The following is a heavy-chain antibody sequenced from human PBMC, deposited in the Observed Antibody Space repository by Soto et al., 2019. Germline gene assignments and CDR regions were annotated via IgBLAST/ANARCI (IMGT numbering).Heavy chain of an antibody. Sequence: SEIQSLTCTVSGGSISSGYYYWSWIRQPPGKGLEWIGYIYYSGSTYYNPSLKSRVTISVDTSKNQFSLKVSSVTAADTAVYYCARGNTPLDYWGQGTLVTVS. CDR1: GGSISSGYYY. D-gene: IGHD2-15*01. CDR2: IYYSGST. CDR3: ARGNTPLDY. V-gene: IGHV4-30-4*01. J-gene: IGHJ4*02.